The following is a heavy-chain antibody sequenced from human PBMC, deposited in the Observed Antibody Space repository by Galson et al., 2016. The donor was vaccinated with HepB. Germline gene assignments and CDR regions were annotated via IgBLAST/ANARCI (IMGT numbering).Heavy chain of an antibody. CDR3: ARVGGEWPLEY. CDR1: GFTFNDYS. D-gene: IGHD3-16*01. J-gene: IGHJ4*02. V-gene: IGHV3-11*06. CDR2: ISRSGSDT. Sequence: SLRLSCAASGFTFNDYSLAWIRQAPGKGLEWISYISRSGSDTIYADSVKGRFTISRDNAKKSLYLQMNSRRVEDTAVFYCARVGGEWPLEYWGQGTLVTVSS.